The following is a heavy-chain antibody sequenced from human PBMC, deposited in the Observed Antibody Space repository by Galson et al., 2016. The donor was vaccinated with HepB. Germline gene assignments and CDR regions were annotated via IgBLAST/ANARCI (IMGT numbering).Heavy chain of an antibody. D-gene: IGHD1-14*01. CDR1: GFVFHEFA. J-gene: IGHJ3*01. V-gene: IGHV3-9*01. Sequence: SLRLSCAASGFVFHEFAIHWVRQVPGKGLQWVSGIGWNSGNSAYEDSVKGRFTISRDNGKSSLYLQMDSLRAEDKAVYYCVKATLASVTGRDAFDLWGQGTMVTVSS. CDR2: IGWNSGNS. CDR3: VKATLASVTGRDAFDL.